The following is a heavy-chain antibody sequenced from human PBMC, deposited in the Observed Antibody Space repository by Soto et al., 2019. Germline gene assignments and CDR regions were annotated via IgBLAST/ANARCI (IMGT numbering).Heavy chain of an antibody. D-gene: IGHD3-22*01. CDR2: IYYSGST. J-gene: IGHJ4*02. CDR1: GGSISSGDYY. Sequence: SETLSLTCTVSGGSISSGDYYWSWIRQPPGKGLEWIGYIYYSGSTYYNPSLKSRVTISVDTSKNQFSLKLSSVTAADTAVYYCARDQPYYYDSSGKGGLDYWGQGTLVTVSS. CDR3: ARDQPYYYDSSGKGGLDY. V-gene: IGHV4-30-4*01.